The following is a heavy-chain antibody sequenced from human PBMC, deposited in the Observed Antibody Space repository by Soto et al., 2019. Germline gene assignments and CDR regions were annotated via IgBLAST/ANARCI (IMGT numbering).Heavy chain of an antibody. Sequence: SLRLSCAASGFTFSSYGMHWVRQAPGKGLEWVAVISYDGSNKYYADSVKGRFTISRDNSKNTLYLQMNSLRAEDTAVYYCATYSNYVSAFDYYYGMDVWGQGTTVTVSS. D-gene: IGHD4-4*01. CDR1: GFTFSSYG. CDR3: ATYSNYVSAFDYYYGMDV. J-gene: IGHJ6*02. V-gene: IGHV3-30*03. CDR2: ISYDGSNK.